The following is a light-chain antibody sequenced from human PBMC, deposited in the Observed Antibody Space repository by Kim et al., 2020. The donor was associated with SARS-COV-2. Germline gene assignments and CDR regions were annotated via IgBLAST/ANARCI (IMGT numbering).Light chain of an antibody. Sequence: SASVGDGVTLTCRARQSISNYLTWYQQKPGKAPKLLIYVTSHLEGGVPSRFSGSGSGTDFTLTINSLQPEDFATDYCQQSSSSPHTFGQGTKLEI. J-gene: IGKJ2*01. V-gene: IGKV1-39*01. CDR1: QSISNY. CDR2: VTS. CDR3: QQSSSSPHT.